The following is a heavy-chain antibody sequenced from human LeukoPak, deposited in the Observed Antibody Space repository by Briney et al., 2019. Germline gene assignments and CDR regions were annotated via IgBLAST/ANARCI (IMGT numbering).Heavy chain of an antibody. CDR1: RFTFTSYA. CDR2: LSYDGRDK. V-gene: IGHV3-30*04. CDR3: ARDGGGTSADYYFDY. J-gene: IGHJ4*02. Sequence: TGGSLRLSCAASRFTFTSYARHWVRQAPGKGLEWVAVLSYDGRDKHYADYVKGRFTISRDNSKSTLYLQMNSLRAEDTAVYYCARDGGGTSADYYFDYWGQGTLVTVSS. D-gene: IGHD2-2*01.